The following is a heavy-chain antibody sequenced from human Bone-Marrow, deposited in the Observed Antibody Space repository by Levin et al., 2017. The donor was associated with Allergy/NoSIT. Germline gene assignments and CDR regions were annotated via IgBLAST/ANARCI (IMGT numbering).Heavy chain of an antibody. CDR3: ARLEGATKDAFDY. Sequence: SETLSLTCTVYGDSISNHFWSWIRQPPGKGPEWIGFIHHSGSTSYHSGSTSYNPSLKSRVTMSFYTSKNQFSLRLSSVTAADTAVYYCARLEGATKDAFDYWGQGTLVTVSS. CDR2: IHHSGSTSYHSGST. CDR1: GDSISNHF. D-gene: IGHD2-15*01. J-gene: IGHJ4*02. V-gene: IGHV4-59*08.